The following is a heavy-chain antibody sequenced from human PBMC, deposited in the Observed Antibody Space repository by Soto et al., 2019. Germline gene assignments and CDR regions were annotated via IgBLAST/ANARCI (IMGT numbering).Heavy chain of an antibody. CDR2: VSTSGRST. CDR3: VKQAHGLDGVAFDY. CDR1: GFIFSEST. J-gene: IGHJ4*02. V-gene: IGHV3-64D*06. D-gene: IGHD2-15*01. Sequence: PGGSLRLSCSASGFIFSESTIYWVRQVPGKGLEAISAVSTSGRSTYYADSVKDRFTISRDNSKNTLFLQMGSRRPEDTAIYYCVKQAHGLDGVAFDYWGQGTQVTVSS.